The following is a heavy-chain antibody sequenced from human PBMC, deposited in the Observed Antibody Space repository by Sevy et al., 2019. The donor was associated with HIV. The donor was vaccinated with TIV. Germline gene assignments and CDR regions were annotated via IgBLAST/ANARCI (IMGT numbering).Heavy chain of an antibody. CDR1: GFTFSSYA. V-gene: IGHV3-23*01. D-gene: IGHD2-15*01. CDR2: ISGSGGST. J-gene: IGHJ1*01. Sequence: GGSLRLSCAASGFTFSSYAMSWVRQAPGKGLEWVSAISGSGGSTYYADSVKGRFTISRDNSKNTLYLQMNSLRAEDTAVYYCAYGYGYCSGVSCLSFQHWGQGTLVTVSS. CDR3: AYGYGYCSGVSCLSFQH.